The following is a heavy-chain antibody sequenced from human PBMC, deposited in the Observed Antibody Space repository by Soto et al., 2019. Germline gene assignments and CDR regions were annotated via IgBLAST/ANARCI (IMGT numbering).Heavy chain of an antibody. J-gene: IGHJ4*02. V-gene: IGHV1-69*02. CDR2: IIPILGIA. Sequence: QVQLVQSGAEVKKPGSSVKVSCKASGGTFSSYTISWVRQAPGQGLEWMGRIIPILGIANYAQKFQGRVTITADKSTSTAYMELSSLRSEDTAVYYCARAGVGLRPFDYWGQGTLVTVSS. D-gene: IGHD5-12*01. CDR1: GGTFSSYT. CDR3: ARAGVGLRPFDY.